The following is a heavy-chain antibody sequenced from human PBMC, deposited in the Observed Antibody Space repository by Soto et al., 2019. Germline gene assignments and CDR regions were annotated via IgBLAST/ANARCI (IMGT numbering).Heavy chain of an antibody. CDR3: ARHVYCSGGSCYGTSFDY. D-gene: IGHD2-15*01. J-gene: IGHJ4*02. V-gene: IGHV4-39*01. CDR2: IYYSGST. Sequence: QLQLQESGPGLVKPSETLSLTCTVSGGSISSSSYYWGWIRQPPGKGREWIGSIYYSGSTYYNPSLKSRVTISVDTSKNQFSLKLSSVTAADTAVYYCARHVYCSGGSCYGTSFDYWGQGTLVTVSS. CDR1: GGSISSSSYY.